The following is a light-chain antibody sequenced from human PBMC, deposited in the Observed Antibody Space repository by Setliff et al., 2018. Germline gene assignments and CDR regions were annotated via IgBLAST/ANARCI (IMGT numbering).Light chain of an antibody. CDR1: SSDVGAYNY. CDR2: DVN. CDR3: CSHTTSSTWV. J-gene: IGLJ3*02. Sequence: QSALTQPASVSGSAGQSITISCTGTSSDVGAYNYVSWYQQHPGKAPNLMIYDVNNRPSGISNRFSGSKSGNTASLTISGLQADDEAGYYCCSHTTSSTWVFGGGTKVTVL. V-gene: IGLV2-14*03.